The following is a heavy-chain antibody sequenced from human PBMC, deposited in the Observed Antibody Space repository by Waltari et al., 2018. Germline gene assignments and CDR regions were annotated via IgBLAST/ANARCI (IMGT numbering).Heavy chain of an antibody. J-gene: IGHJ4*02. CDR1: GYSISSGYY. Sequence: QVQLQESGPGLVKPSETLSLTCTVSGYSISSGYYWGWIRQPPGKGLEWIGSIYHSGSTYHNPSLKSRVTISVDTSKNQFSLKLSSVTAADTAVYYCARHKGVPTWDYWGQGTLVTVSS. CDR2: IYHSGST. CDR3: ARHKGVPTWDY. D-gene: IGHD2-2*01. V-gene: IGHV4-38-2*02.